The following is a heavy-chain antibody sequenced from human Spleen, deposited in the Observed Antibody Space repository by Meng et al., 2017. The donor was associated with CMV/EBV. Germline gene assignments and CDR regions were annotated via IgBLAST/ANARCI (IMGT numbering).Heavy chain of an antibody. CDR1: YTFTGYQ. CDR3: ARDGEYSSGWYHYYFDY. J-gene: IGHJ4*02. V-gene: IGHV1-2*02. Sequence: YTFTGYQIHWVRQAPGQGLEWMGWINPNSGDTKYAQKFQGRVTMTRDTSISTAHMELSRLRSDDTAVYFCARDGEYSSGWYHYYFDYWGQGTLVTVSS. D-gene: IGHD6-19*01. CDR2: INPNSGDT.